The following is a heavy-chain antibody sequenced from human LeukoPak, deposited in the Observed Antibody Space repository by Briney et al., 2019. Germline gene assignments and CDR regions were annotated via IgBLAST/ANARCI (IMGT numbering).Heavy chain of an antibody. CDR3: AREFPANAFDI. Sequence: GGSLRLSCAASGFTSNSYAMQWVHQAPGKELEWVAVISYDGSNKYYVDSVKGRFTISRDNSKNTLYLQMNSLRPEDTAVYYCAREFPANAFDIWGQGTMVTVSS. V-gene: IGHV3-30-3*01. D-gene: IGHD2-21*01. J-gene: IGHJ3*02. CDR1: GFTSNSYA. CDR2: ISYDGSNK.